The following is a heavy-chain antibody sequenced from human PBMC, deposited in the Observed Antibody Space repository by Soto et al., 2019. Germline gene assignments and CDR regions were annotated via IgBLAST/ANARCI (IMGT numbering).Heavy chain of an antibody. CDR2: IKQDESDK. CDR3: AAYCYTMTCTHFHGYS. Sequence: EVQLVESGGGLVQTGGSLRLSCAVSGFRFRDYWMSWVRQAPGKGLEWVANIKQDESDKYYVDSVKGRFTISRDNAKNALYLQMNSLRFEETAVYYCAAYCYTMTCTHFHGYSWGQGTQVTVSS. V-gene: IGHV3-7*03. D-gene: IGHD3-16*02. J-gene: IGHJ5*02. CDR1: GFRFRDYW.